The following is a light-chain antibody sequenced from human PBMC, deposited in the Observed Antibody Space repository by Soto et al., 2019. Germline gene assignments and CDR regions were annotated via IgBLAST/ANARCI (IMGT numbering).Light chain of an antibody. CDR1: QSVSSSY. CDR2: GAS. J-gene: IGKJ1*01. Sequence: EIVLTQSPGTLSLSPGERATLSCRASQSVSSSYLAWYQQKPGQAPRLPIYGASSRATGIPDRFSGSGSGTDFTLTISRLEPEDFAVYYCQQYGSSPWTVGQGPKVDIK. CDR3: QQYGSSPWT. V-gene: IGKV3-20*01.